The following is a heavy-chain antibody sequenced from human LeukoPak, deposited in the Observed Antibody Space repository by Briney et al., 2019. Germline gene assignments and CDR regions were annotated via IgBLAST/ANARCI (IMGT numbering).Heavy chain of an antibody. D-gene: IGHD6-13*01. V-gene: IGHV4-59*01. J-gene: IGHJ4*02. CDR1: GGSISSYY. CDR2: IYYSGST. Sequence: PSETLSLTCTVSGGSISSYYWSWIRQPPGKGLEWIGYIYYSGSTNYNPSLKSRVTISVDTSKNQFSLKLSSVTAADTAVYYCARDRSGGSWYDYFDYWGQGTLVTVSS. CDR3: ARDRSGGSWYDYFDY.